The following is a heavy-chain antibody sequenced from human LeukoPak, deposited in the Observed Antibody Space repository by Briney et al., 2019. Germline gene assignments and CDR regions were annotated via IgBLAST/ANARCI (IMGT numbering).Heavy chain of an antibody. CDR3: ARGGLAAETSGFDY. V-gene: IGHV1-8*01. CDR1: GYTFSSHD. D-gene: IGHD6-13*01. J-gene: IGHJ4*02. Sequence: WASVKVSCKASGYTFSSHDLNWVRQAPGHGPEWMGWLSTDNDDTGYAQKFQGRVTMTRDTSISTVYMELRSLTSDDTAVYYCARGGLAAETSGFDYWGQGTLVTVSA. CDR2: LSTDNDDT.